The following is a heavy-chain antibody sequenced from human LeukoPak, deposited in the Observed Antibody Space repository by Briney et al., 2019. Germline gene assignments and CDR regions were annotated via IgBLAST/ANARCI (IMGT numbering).Heavy chain of an antibody. CDR2: TYYRSKWYN. CDR3: ARELMVYGNYYYYGMDV. D-gene: IGHD2-8*01. V-gene: IGHV6-1*01. CDR1: EDSVSSNSAG. J-gene: IGHJ6*02. Sequence: SQTLSLTCAITEDSVSSNSAGWNWIRQSPSRGLEWLGRTYYRSKWYNDYAVSVKSRISINPDTSKNQFSLQLNSVTPEDTAVYYCARELMVYGNYYYYGMDVWGQGTTVTVSS.